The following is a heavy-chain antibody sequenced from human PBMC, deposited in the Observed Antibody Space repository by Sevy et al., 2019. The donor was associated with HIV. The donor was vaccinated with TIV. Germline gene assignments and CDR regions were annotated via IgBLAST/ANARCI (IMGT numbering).Heavy chain of an antibody. Sequence: LSLTCTVSGDSINSGNSFWSWIRQPAGKGLEWIGRIYRSGRTMYNPSLKSRVTLSVDTSKNQFSLKLSSVSAADTAVYFCARDGIKRDYYHGLDVWGQGTTVTVSS. CDR3: ARDGIKRDYYHGLDV. D-gene: IGHD1-26*01. CDR2: IYRSGRT. V-gene: IGHV4-61*02. CDR1: GDSINSGNSF. J-gene: IGHJ6*02.